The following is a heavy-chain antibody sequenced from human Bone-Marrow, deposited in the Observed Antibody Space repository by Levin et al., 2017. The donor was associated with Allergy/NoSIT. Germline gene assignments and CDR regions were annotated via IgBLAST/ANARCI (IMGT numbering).Heavy chain of an antibody. Sequence: KISCKASGGTFTSYAINWVRQAPGQGLEWMGAILPLFPATTYAQKFQGRVTITADESTSTAYMELSSLTSDDTAIYYCARDSSNSYDFDFWGQGTLVTVSS. CDR2: ILPLFPAT. CDR1: GGTFTSYA. D-gene: IGHD2-2*01. J-gene: IGHJ4*02. V-gene: IGHV1-69*01. CDR3: ARDSSNSYDFDF.